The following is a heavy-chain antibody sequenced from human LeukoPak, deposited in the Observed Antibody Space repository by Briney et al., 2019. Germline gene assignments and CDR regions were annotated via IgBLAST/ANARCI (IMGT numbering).Heavy chain of an antibody. J-gene: IGHJ2*01. CDR1: GGSISSYY. V-gene: IGHV4-59*01. Sequence: SETLSLTCTVSGGSISSYYWSWIRQPPGKGLEWIGYIYYSESTNYNPSLKSRVTISVDTSKNQFSLKLSSVTAADTAVYYCARVPTGHWYFDLWGRGTLVTVSS. CDR2: IYYSEST. CDR3: ARVPTGHWYFDL.